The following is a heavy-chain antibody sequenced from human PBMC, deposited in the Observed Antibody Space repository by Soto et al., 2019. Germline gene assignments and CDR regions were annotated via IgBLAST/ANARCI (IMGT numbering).Heavy chain of an antibody. J-gene: IGHJ6*03. CDR2: IYYSGST. V-gene: IGHV4-31*03. D-gene: IGHD2-2*01. CDR3: ARDLDVVVPAAAYYYYYMDF. CDR1: GGSISSGGYY. Sequence: SETLSLTCTVSGGSISSGGYYWSWIRQHPGKGLEWIGYIYYSGSTYYNPSLKSRVTISVDTSKNQFSLQLNSVTPEDTAVYYCARDLDVVVPAAAYYYYYMDFWAKGTTVTVSS.